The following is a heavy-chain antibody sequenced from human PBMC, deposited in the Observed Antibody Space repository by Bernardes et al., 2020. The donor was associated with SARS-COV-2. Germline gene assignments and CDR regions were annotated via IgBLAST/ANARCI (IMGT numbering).Heavy chain of an antibody. J-gene: IGHJ5*02. CDR2: ISGDEGNT. Sequence: ASVKVSCKASGYTFTSYGISWVRQAPGQGFEWMGWISGDEGNTNYAHKFHGRVTMTTDTSTSTAHMELRSLRSDDTAVYYCATVVGYSYGGGWFDPWGQGTLVTVSS. CDR1: GYTFTSYG. D-gene: IGHD5-12*01. V-gene: IGHV1-18*01. CDR3: ATVVGYSYGGGWFDP.